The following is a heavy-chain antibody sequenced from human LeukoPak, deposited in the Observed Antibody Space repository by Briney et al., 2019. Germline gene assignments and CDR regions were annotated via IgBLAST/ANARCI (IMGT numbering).Heavy chain of an antibody. V-gene: IGHV3-7*03. CDR1: GFTFNDAW. D-gene: IGHD6-13*01. J-gene: IGHJ4*02. CDR2: IKQDGSGK. Sequence: GGSLRLPCAASGFTFNDAWMNWVRQAPGKGLKWVANIKQDGSGKYYVDSVKGRFTISRDNAQNSLYLQMNSLRAEDTAIYYCATSTAAAGTDWGQGTLVTVSS. CDR3: ATSTAAAGTD.